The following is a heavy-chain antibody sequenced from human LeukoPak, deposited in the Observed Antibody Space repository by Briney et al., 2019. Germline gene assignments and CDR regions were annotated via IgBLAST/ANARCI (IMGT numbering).Heavy chain of an antibody. CDR3: ARNGGGYCSSASCKRDNWFDP. Sequence: ASVKGSCKASCYTFCRYGISWVGQAPGQGVEWVGWVSAYNGNTNYAQKLQGRVTMTTDTSTSTAYMELRSLRSDDTAVYYCARNGGGYCSSASCKRDNWFDPWGQGSLVIVSS. CDR2: VSAYNGNT. CDR1: CYTFCRYG. J-gene: IGHJ5*02. V-gene: IGHV1-18*01. D-gene: IGHD2-2*01.